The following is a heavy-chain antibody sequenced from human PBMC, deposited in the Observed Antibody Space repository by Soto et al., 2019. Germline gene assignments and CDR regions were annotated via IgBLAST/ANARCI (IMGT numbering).Heavy chain of an antibody. Sequence: QVHLVQSGAEVKKPGASVKVSCKASGYTFTSYGITWVRQAPGQGLEWMGWISAHNGNTDYAQQLQGRVIVTRAPSTSTAYMELRSLRSDDTAVYYCARGRYGDYWGQGALVTVSS. V-gene: IGHV1-18*01. J-gene: IGHJ4*02. CDR2: ISAHNGNT. D-gene: IGHD1-1*01. CDR1: GYTFTSYG. CDR3: ARGRYGDY.